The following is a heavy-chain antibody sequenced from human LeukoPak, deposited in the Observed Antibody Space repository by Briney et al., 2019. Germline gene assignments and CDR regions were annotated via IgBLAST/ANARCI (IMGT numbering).Heavy chain of an antibody. J-gene: IGHJ6*02. CDR2: IYYIGST. V-gene: IGHV4-59*01. Sequence: NPSETLSLTCTVSCGSISIYYWSWIRQPPGKGLEWIGYIYYIGSTNYNPSLKSRGTISVDTYKNQFSLQLSFVTAADTAVYYCARERIAVAARKSSYYYYGMDAWGQGTTVTVSS. D-gene: IGHD6-19*01. CDR3: ARERIAVAARKSSYYYYGMDA. CDR1: CGSISIYY.